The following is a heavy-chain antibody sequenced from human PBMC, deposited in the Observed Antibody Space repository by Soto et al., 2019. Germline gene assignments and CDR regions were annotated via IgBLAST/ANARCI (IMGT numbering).Heavy chain of an antibody. CDR3: ARSPIAWQLVPLDAQENWFDP. CDR2: INHSGST. D-gene: IGHD6-13*01. Sequence: SETLSLTCAVYGGSFSVSGYYWSWIRQPPGKGLEWIGEINHSGSTNYNPSLKSRVTISVDTSKNQFSLQLSSVTAADTAVYYCARSPIAWQLVPLDAQENWFDPWGKGTLVTVSS. V-gene: IGHV4-34*01. CDR1: GGSFSVSGYY. J-gene: IGHJ5*02.